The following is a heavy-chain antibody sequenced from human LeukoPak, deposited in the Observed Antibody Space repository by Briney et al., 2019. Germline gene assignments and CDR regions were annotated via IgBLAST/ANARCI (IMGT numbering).Heavy chain of an antibody. D-gene: IGHD3-22*01. J-gene: IGHJ4*02. CDR1: GFTFSSYG. V-gene: IGHV3-30*18. Sequence: GRSLRLSCAASGFTFSSYGMHWVRQAPGKGLEWVAVISYDGINKYYTDSVKGRFIISRDNSKNTLYLQMNSLRAEDTAVYYCAKILYYYDSRGFEDYWGQGTLVAVSS. CDR3: AKILYYYDSRGFEDY. CDR2: ISYDGINK.